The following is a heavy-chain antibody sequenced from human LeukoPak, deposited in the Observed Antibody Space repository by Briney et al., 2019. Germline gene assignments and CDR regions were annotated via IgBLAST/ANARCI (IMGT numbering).Heavy chain of an antibody. V-gene: IGHV3-15*01. D-gene: IGHD3-16*02. CDR1: GFTFSNAW. Sequence: GGSLRLSCAASGFTFSNAWMSWVRQAPGKGLEWVGRIKSKTDGGTTDYAAPVKGRFTISRDDSKNTLYLQMNSLKTEDTAVYYCTTDVADYVWGSYLGDAFDIWGQGTMVTVSS. CDR2: IKSKTDGGTT. J-gene: IGHJ3*02. CDR3: TTDVADYVWGSYLGDAFDI.